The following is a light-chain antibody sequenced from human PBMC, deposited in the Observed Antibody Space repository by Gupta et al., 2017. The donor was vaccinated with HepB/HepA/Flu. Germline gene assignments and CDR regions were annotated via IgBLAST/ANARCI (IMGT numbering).Light chain of an antibody. Sequence: AIQLTQSPSFLSASVGDRVTITCRASLPISSDLAWYQQKAGKAPTVLIYDASTLETGVPSRFSGSGFGTDFSLTISSRQPEDFAFYFCQQYNNYLSMSFGGGTKVDIK. CDR2: DAS. V-gene: IGKV1D-13*01. CDR3: QQYNNYLSMS. J-gene: IGKJ4*01. CDR1: LPISSD.